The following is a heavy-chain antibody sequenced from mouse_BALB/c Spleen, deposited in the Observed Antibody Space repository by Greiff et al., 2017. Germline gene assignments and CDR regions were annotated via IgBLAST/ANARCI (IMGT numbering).Heavy chain of an antibody. Sequence: VQLQESGPGLVAPSQSLSITCTVSGFSLTSYGVHWVRQPPGKGLEWLGVIWAGGSTNYNSALMSRLSISKDNSKSQVFLKMNSLQTDDTAMYYCASDYYGSSYRFAYWGQGTLVTVSA. V-gene: IGHV2-9*02. CDR1: GFSLTSYG. D-gene: IGHD1-1*01. CDR3: ASDYYGSSYRFAY. J-gene: IGHJ3*01. CDR2: IWAGGST.